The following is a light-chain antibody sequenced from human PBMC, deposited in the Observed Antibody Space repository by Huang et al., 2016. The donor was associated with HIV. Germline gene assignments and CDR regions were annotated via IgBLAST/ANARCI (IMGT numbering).Light chain of an antibody. CDR2: WAA. J-gene: IGKJ4*01. CDR1: QSVLYTSNNRNY. V-gene: IGKV4-1*01. Sequence: DIVMTQSPDSLAVSLGERATINGKSSQSVLYTSNNRNYLAWFQQKPGQPPKLLIYWAANRESGVPERFSGGGSGTDFTLTISSLQAEDVAVYYCQQYYTTPLTFGGGTKVEIK. CDR3: QQYYTTPLT.